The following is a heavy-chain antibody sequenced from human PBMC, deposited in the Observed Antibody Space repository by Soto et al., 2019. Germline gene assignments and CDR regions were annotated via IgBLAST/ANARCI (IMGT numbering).Heavy chain of an antibody. J-gene: IGHJ3*01. V-gene: IGHV5-10-1*01. CDR1: GYTFSPSW. CDR2: IDPSDSYI. Sequence: GASLKIACKGSGYTFSPSWISWVRQMPGKGLEWMGRIDPSDSYINYSPSFQGHVSISADKSINTAYLQWSSLKAWGTAIYDCARHVRYYDSSGYDHDAFDVWGQGTQVT. CDR3: ARHVRYYDSSGYDHDAFDV. D-gene: IGHD3-22*01.